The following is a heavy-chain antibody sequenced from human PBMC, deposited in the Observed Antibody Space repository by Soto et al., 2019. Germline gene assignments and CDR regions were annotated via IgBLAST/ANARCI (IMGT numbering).Heavy chain of an antibody. CDR2: IDPSDSYT. D-gene: IGHD6-6*01. Sequence: GESLKISCKGSGYSFTSYWISWVRQMPGKGLEWMGRIDPSDSYTNYSPSFQGHVTISADKSISTAYLQWSSLKASDTAMYYCALWYSSSPRGGYYYYGMDVWGQGTTVTVSS. CDR3: ALWYSSSPRGGYYYYGMDV. V-gene: IGHV5-10-1*01. CDR1: GYSFTSYW. J-gene: IGHJ6*02.